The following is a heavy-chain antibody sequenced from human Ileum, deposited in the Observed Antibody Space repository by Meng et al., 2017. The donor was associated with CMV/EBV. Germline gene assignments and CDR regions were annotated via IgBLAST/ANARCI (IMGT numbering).Heavy chain of an antibody. CDR3: AKDNSNWTFDF. CDR1: GFSINDHY. D-gene: IGHD2/OR15-2a*01. CDR2: TKDKTASFIT. J-gene: IGHJ2*01. V-gene: IGHV3-72*01. Sequence: GGSLRLSCAASGFSINDHYMDWVRQAPGKGLEWVGRTKDKTASFITEYATSVKGRFTISRDNSKNSLYLQMNSLKTEDTAMYYCAKDNSNWTFDFWGRGTQVNVSS.